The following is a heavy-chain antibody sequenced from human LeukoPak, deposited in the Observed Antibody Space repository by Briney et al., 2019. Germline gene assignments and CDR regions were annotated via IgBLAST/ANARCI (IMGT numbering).Heavy chain of an antibody. Sequence: SETLSLTCTVSGGSISSYYWSWIRQPPGKGLEWIGYIYYSGSTNYNPSLKSRVTISVDTSKNQFSLKLSSVTAADTAVYYCARDQRGAAADGSWFDPWGQGTPVTVSS. J-gene: IGHJ5*02. D-gene: IGHD6-13*01. CDR2: IYYSGST. V-gene: IGHV4-59*01. CDR1: GGSISSYY. CDR3: ARDQRGAAADGSWFDP.